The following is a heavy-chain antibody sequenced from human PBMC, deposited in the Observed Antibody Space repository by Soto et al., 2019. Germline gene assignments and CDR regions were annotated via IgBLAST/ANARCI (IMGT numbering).Heavy chain of an antibody. Sequence: EVQLVESGGDLVQPGGSLRLSCAVSGFTFSIYSMNWVRQAPGKGLEWVSFIRHDSSEIYYADSVKGRFTTSRDNANNLLNLQINSLRAEDTAVYYCARDWYGESIWGQGTKVTVSA. CDR3: ARDWYGESI. CDR2: IRHDSSEI. D-gene: IGHD3-10*01. CDR1: GFTFSIYS. V-gene: IGHV3-48*01. J-gene: IGHJ3*02.